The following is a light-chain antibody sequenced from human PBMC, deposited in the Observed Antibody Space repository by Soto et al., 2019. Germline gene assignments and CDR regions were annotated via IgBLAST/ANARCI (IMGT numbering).Light chain of an antibody. J-gene: IGKJ4*01. CDR3: QQKLT. V-gene: IGKV3-11*01. CDR1: QSVGSK. CDR2: DAS. Sequence: ETVMTQSPATQSVSPGERATLSCRASQSVGSKVAWYQQKPGRAPSLLIYDASNRATGIPARFSGSGSGTDFTLTISSLEPEDFAVYYCQQKLTFGGGTKVDI.